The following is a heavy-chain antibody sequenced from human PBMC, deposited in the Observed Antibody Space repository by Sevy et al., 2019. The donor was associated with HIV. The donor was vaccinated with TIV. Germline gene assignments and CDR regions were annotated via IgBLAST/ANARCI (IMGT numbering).Heavy chain of an antibody. D-gene: IGHD2-8*01. V-gene: IGHV3-49*03. CDR2: IRSKTYGGKV. CDR1: GFTFGDYG. CDR3: TRTILMGYAIQVGAFDF. J-gene: IGHJ3*01. Sequence: GGSLRLSCTASGFTFGDYGMSWFRQAPGKGLEWVGFIRSKTYGGKVEYAGPVKGRFTISRDDSKTIHYLQMNSLKTEDTAVYYCTRTILMGYAIQVGAFDFWGQGTMVTVSS.